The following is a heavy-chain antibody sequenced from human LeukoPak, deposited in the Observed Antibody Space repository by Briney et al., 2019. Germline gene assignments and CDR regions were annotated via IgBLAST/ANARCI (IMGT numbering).Heavy chain of an antibody. V-gene: IGHV1-18*01. CDR1: GYTFTSYG. J-gene: IGHJ4*02. CDR2: ISAYNGNT. D-gene: IGHD3-22*01. Sequence: ASVKVSCKASGYTFTSYGISWVRQAPGQGLEWMGWISAYNGNTNYAQKLQGRVTMTTDTSTSTAYMELSSLRSEDTAVYYCARDGYYDSSGYYLYYFDYWGQGTLVTVSS. CDR3: ARDGYYDSSGYYLYYFDY.